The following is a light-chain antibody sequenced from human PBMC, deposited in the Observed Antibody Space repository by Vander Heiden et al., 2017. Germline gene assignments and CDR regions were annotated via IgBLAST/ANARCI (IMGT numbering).Light chain of an antibody. Sequence: SSELTQAPAVSAALGQTVRTTGQGDSLRSYYASWYQQKPGQAPVLVIYGKNNRPSGIPDRFSGSSSGNTASLTITGAQAEDEADYYCNSRDSSGTVVFGGGTKLTVL. CDR2: GKN. V-gene: IGLV3-19*01. J-gene: IGLJ2*01. CDR1: SLRSYY. CDR3: NSRDSSGTVV.